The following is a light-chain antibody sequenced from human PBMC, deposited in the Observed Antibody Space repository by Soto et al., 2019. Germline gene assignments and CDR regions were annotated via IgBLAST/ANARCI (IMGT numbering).Light chain of an antibody. Sequence: EIVMTQSPATLSLSPGERATVFCRASQSVSSRLAWYQQKPAQAPRLLIYDASSRATGIPARFSGSGSGTEFTLTISSMQSEDFAVYYCQQYKNWPPEYTFGQGTKLEIK. J-gene: IGKJ2*01. CDR2: DAS. V-gene: IGKV3-15*01. CDR1: QSVSSR. CDR3: QQYKNWPPEYT.